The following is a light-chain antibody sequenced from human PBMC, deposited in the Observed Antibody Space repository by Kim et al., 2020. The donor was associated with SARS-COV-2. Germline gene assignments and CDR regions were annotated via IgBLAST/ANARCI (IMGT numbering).Light chain of an antibody. CDR3: QQYGSSPPDT. CDR1: QRVGSDY. CDR2: SAS. V-gene: IGKV3-20*01. Sequence: EIVLTQSPGTLSLSPGERATLSCRASQRVGSDYMAWYQQKPGQAPRLLIYSASIRATGIPDRFSGGGSGTDYTLTISRLEPEDFAVYYCQQYGSSPPDTFGGGTKV. J-gene: IGKJ4*01.